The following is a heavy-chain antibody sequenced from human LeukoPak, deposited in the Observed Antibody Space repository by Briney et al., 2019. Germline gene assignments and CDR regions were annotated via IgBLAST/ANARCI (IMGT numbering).Heavy chain of an antibody. CDR1: GGSISSYD. CDR2: IYTSGST. V-gene: IGHV4-4*07. D-gene: IGHD2-8*01. Sequence: SETLSLTCTVSGGSISSYDWSWIRQPAGKGLEWIGRIYTSGSTNYNASLKSRGTMSVETSKNQFSFKLISVTAADTAVYYCSRDRTASSRYAFAPWGQRTLVTVSS. CDR3: SRDRTASSRYAFAP. J-gene: IGHJ5*02.